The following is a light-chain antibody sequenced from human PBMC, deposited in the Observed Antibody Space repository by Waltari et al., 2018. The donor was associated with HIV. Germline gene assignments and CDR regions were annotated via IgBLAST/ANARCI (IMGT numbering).Light chain of an antibody. Sequence: DIVMTQSPDSLVVSLGARATINCKSSQSVLYSSNNMNYLAWYQQKPGQPPKLLIYWASTRESGVPDRFSGSGSGTDFTLTISSLQAEDVAVYFCQQYYSTPQTFGQGTKVEIK. CDR1: QSVLYSSNNMNY. V-gene: IGKV4-1*01. CDR2: WAS. CDR3: QQYYSTPQT. J-gene: IGKJ1*01.